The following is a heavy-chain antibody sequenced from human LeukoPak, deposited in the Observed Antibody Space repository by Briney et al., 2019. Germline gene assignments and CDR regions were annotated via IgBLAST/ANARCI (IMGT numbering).Heavy chain of an antibody. CDR3: ARDLLGDTVTTRRCDY. D-gene: IGHD4-17*01. CDR2: ISSSSYI. V-gene: IGHV3-21*01. J-gene: IGHJ4*02. Sequence: GGSLRLSCAASGFTFSSYSMNWVRQAPGKGLEWVSSISSSSYIYYADSVKGRFTISRDNAKNSLYLQMNSLRAEDTAVYYCARDLLGDTVTTRRCDYWGQGTLVTVSS. CDR1: GFTFSSYS.